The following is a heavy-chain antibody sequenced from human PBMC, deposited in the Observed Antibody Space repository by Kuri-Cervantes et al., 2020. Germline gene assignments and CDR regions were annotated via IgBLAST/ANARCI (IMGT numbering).Heavy chain of an antibody. CDR3: ARYRRPPACSSASCYYTWFDP. J-gene: IGHJ5*02. CDR2: FDPEDGET. CDR1: GYTLTELS. V-gene: IGHV1-24*01. Sequence: ASVKVSCKVSGYTLTELSMHWVRQAPGKGLEWMGGFDPEDGETIYAQKFQGSVTMIEDPSTNTAYMELSSLKSEDTAVYYCARYRRPPACSSASCYYTWFDPWGQGTLVTVSS. D-gene: IGHD2-2*01.